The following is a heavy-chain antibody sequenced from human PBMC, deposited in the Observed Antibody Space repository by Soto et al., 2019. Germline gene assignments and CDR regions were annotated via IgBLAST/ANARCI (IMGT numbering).Heavy chain of an antibody. D-gene: IGHD3-22*01. Sequence: PGGSLILSCAASGFTFSSYGMHWVRQAPGKGLEWVAVISYDGSNKYYADSVKGRFTISRDNSKNTLYLQMNSLRAEDKAVYYCAKGQSSGYYHTLDYRMDVWGQGTKVTVSS. J-gene: IGHJ6*02. V-gene: IGHV3-30*18. CDR2: ISYDGSNK. CDR1: GFTFSSYG. CDR3: AKGQSSGYYHTLDYRMDV.